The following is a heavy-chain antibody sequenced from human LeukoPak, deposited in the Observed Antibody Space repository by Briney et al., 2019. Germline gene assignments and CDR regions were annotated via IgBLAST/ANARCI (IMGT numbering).Heavy chain of an antibody. CDR1: GFTFSSCE. CDR3: ARGYSGYDYHYYYMDV. Sequence: PGGSLRLSCAASGFTFSSCEMNWVRQAPGKGLEWVSYISSSGSTIYYADSVKGRFTISRDNAKNSLYLQMNSLRAEDTAVYYCARGYSGYDYHYYYMDVWGKGTTVTVSS. D-gene: IGHD5-12*01. CDR2: ISSSGSTI. V-gene: IGHV3-48*03. J-gene: IGHJ6*03.